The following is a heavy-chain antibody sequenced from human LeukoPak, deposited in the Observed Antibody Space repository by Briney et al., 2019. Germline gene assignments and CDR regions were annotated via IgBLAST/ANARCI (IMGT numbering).Heavy chain of an antibody. D-gene: IGHD6-19*01. CDR3: ARGGTRIAVAGNRAPFDL. V-gene: IGHV1-46*01. CDR1: GYTFTSYY. Sequence: ASVKVSCRASGYTFTSYYIYWVRQAPGQGLEWMGIINPSGGSTSYAQKFQGRVTMTRDTSTSTVYMELSSLRSEDTAVYYCARGGTRIAVAGNRAPFDLWGRGTLVTVSS. CDR2: INPSGGST. J-gene: IGHJ2*01.